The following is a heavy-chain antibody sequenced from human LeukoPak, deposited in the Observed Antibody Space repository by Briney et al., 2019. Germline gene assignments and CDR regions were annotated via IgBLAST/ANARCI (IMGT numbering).Heavy chain of an antibody. V-gene: IGHV3-66*01. CDR2: IYSGGST. J-gene: IGHJ4*02. CDR1: GFTVSSNY. D-gene: IGHD1-26*01. CDR3: ARDRFSALSSGSYYFDH. Sequence: PGGSLRLSCAASGFTVSSNYMSWVRQAPGKGLEWVSVIYSGGSTYYADSVKGRFTISRDNSKNTLYLQMNSLRAEDTAVYYCARDRFSALSSGSYYFDHWGQGTLVTVSS.